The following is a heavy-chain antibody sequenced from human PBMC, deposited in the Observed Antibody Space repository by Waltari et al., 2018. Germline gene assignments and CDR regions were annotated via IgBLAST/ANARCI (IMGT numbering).Heavy chain of an antibody. CDR2: INPSGGST. D-gene: IGHD2-21*01. Sequence: QVQLVQSGAEVKKHGASVNISCKTSEYTFTSSYIHWVRQAPGQGLEWMGIINPSGGSTIYAQKFQGRVTMTRDTSTSTVYMELSSLRSEDTAVYYCALDTGALWMDVWGQGTTVTVSS. CDR3: ALDTGALWMDV. V-gene: IGHV1-46*01. CDR1: EYTFTSSY. J-gene: IGHJ6*02.